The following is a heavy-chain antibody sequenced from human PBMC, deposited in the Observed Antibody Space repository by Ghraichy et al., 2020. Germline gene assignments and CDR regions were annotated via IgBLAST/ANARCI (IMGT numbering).Heavy chain of an antibody. CDR1: GGSISNINW. CDR2: IYHSGLT. V-gene: IGHV4-4*02. D-gene: IGHD6-13*01. J-gene: IGHJ2*01. CDR3: ARISGAGTPPGWYFDL. Sequence: ESLNNTCAVSGGSISNINWWTWVRQPPGKGLEWIGEIYHSGLTNYNPSLKSRLTISVDKSKKQFSLTLSSVTAADTAVYYCARISGAGTPPGWYFDLWGRGTLVTVSS.